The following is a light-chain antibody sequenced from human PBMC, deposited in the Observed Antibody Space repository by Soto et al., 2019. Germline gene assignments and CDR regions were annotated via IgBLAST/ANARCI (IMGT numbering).Light chain of an antibody. CDR1: QGISNY. J-gene: IGKJ5*01. CDR2: AAS. CDR3: QQYETLPIT. Sequence: DIQMTQSPSSLSASLGDRVTITCRASQGISNYLAWYQQKQGKVPKLLIYAASTLQSGVPSRFSGSGYGTDFNLTISSLQPEDVAVYYCQQYETLPITFGQGTRLEIK. V-gene: IGKV1-27*01.